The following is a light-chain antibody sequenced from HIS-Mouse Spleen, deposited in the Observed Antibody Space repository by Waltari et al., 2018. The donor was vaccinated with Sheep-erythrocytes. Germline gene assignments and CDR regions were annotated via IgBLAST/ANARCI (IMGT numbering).Light chain of an antibody. CDR2: AAS. V-gene: IGKV1-8*01. CDR3: QQYYSYPYT. Sequence: AIRMTQSPSSLSASTGDRVTIACRASPGISSYLAWYQQKPGKAPKLLIYAASTVESGVPSRCSGSGSGTDFTLTISCLQSEDFATYYCQQYYSYPYTFGQGTKLEIK. J-gene: IGKJ2*01. CDR1: PGISSY.